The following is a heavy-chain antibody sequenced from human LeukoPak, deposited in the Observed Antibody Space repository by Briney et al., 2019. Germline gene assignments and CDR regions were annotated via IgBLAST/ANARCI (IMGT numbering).Heavy chain of an antibody. J-gene: IGHJ4*02. CDR1: GGSISLYY. Sequence: TSETLSLTCTVSGGSISLYYWSWIRQPPGKGLEWIGYIYYSGSTIHNPALESRVTMSVDRSRNQFSLRLTSVTAADTAVYYCARRDFYGAGSHYDNWGQGTLVAVSS. CDR2: IYYSGST. D-gene: IGHD3-10*01. CDR3: ARRDFYGAGSHYDN. V-gene: IGHV4-59*08.